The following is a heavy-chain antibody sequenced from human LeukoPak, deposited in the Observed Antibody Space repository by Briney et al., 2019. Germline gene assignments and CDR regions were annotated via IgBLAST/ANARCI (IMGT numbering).Heavy chain of an antibody. CDR2: ISYDGSNK. CDR3: AREWELLRGGGLDY. Sequence: GGSLRLSCAASGFTFSSYAMHWVRQAPGKGLEWVAVISYDGSNKYYADSVKGRFTISRDNSKNTLYLQMNSLRAEDTAVYYCAREWELLRGGGLDYWGRGTLVTVSS. V-gene: IGHV3-30-3*01. CDR1: GFTFSSYA. J-gene: IGHJ4*02. D-gene: IGHD1-26*01.